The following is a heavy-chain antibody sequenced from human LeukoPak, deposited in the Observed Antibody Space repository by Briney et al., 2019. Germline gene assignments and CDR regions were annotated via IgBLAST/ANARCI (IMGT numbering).Heavy chain of an antibody. CDR3: ARDLNEAGTYYYDSSGYLVDY. CDR2: IKQDGSEK. V-gene: IGHV3-7*03. Sequence: GGSLRLSCAASGFTFSSYWMSWVRQAPGKGLEWVANIKQDGSEKYYVDSVKGRFTISRDNAKNSLYLQMNSLRAEDTAVYYCARDLNEAGTYYYDSSGYLVDYWGQGTLVTVSS. CDR1: GFTFSSYW. D-gene: IGHD3-22*01. J-gene: IGHJ4*02.